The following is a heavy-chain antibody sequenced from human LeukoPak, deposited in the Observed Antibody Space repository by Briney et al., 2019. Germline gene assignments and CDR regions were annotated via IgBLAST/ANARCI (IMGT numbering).Heavy chain of an antibody. V-gene: IGHV3-43*02. CDR1: GFTFDDYV. CDR3: AKDFLFTYYYDSSGYFDY. D-gene: IGHD3-22*01. Sequence: GGSLRLSCAASGFTFDDYVMHWVRQAPGKGLEWVSLISGDGGSTYYADSVNGRFTISRDNSKNSLYLQMNSLRTEDTALYYCAKDFLFTYYYDSSGYFDYWGQGTLVTVSS. J-gene: IGHJ4*02. CDR2: ISGDGGST.